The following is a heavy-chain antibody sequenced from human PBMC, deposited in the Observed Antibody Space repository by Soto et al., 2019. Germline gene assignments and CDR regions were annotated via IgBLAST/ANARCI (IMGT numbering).Heavy chain of an antibody. Sequence: QAQLQQSGPGLVKPSQTLSLSCAISGDSVSNNSVPWNWVRQSPSTALERLGRTYYRSKWHYDSAPSGRSRRKINPDTSQTHFSLQLNSVSPEDAAVYYCARTLRGRGVKYSDDCGQGALVTVSS. D-gene: IGHD3-10*01. CDR1: GDSVSNNSVP. CDR3: ARTLRGRGVKYSDD. V-gene: IGHV6-1*01. CDR2: TYYRSKWHY. J-gene: IGHJ4*02.